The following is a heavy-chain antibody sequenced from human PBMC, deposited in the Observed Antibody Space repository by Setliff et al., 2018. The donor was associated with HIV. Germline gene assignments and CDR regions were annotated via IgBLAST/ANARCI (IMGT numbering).Heavy chain of an antibody. V-gene: IGHV4-39*07. D-gene: IGHD1-1*01. J-gene: IGHJ4*02. CDR1: GGSISSSFHY. CDR3: ARVRTGDRSFDF. CDR2: LYYSGNT. Sequence: PSETLSLTCTVSGGSISSSFHYWGWIRQPPGKGLEWIASLYYSGNTYYNPSLKSRVTILVDTSKNQFSLKVTSVTAADTAVYYCARVRTGDRSFDFWGQGTLVTVSS.